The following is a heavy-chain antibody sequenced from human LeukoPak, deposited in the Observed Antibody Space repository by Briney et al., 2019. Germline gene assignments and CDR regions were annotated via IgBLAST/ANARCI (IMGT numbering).Heavy chain of an antibody. CDR2: INHSGST. D-gene: IGHD3-10*01. CDR3: ARAGWFGEFSTDY. Sequence: LXLTCAXYGGSFSGYYWSWIRQPPGKGLEWIGEINHSGSTNYNPSLKSRVTISVDTSKNQFFLKLSSVTAADTAVYYCARAGWFGEFSTDYWGQGTLVTVSS. J-gene: IGHJ4*02. CDR1: GGSFSGYY. V-gene: IGHV4-34*01.